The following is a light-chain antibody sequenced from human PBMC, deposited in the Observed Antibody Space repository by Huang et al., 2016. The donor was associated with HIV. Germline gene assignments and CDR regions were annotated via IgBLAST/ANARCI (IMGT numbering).Light chain of an antibody. CDR1: QNVRSN. V-gene: IGKV3D-15*01. Sequence: EIVMTQSPATLSVSPGGGATLSCRASQNVRSNLAWYQQTPGQAPRLLIYDTSTRDSGVPARFSGSGSGTEFTLTISGLQSEDVAVYYCQQYDNWPPGLTFGGGTKVEI. CDR2: DTS. CDR3: QQYDNWPPGLT. J-gene: IGKJ4*01.